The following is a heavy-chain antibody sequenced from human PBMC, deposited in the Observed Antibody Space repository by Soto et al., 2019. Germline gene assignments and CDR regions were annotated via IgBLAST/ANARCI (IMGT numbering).Heavy chain of an antibody. V-gene: IGHV1-69*01. D-gene: IGHD3-22*01. Sequence: QVQLVQSGAEVKKPGSSVKVSCKASGGTFSSYAISWVRQAPGQGLEWMGGFIPIFGTANYAQKFQGRVTITADESTSTAYMELSSLRSEDTAVYYCARESYYYDSSGYYYVADYWGQGTLVTVSS. CDR1: GGTFSSYA. J-gene: IGHJ4*02. CDR2: FIPIFGTA. CDR3: ARESYYYDSSGYYYVADY.